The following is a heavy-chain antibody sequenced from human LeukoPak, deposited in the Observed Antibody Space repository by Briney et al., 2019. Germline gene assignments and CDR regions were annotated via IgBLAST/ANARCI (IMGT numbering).Heavy chain of an antibody. Sequence: SETLSLTCAVYGGSFSGYYWSWIRQPPGKGLEWIGEINHSGSTNYNPSLKSRVTISVDTSKNQFSLQLNSVTPEDTAVYYCARGNSYSYHNYYYMDVWGKGTTVTVSS. D-gene: IGHD3-10*01. CDR2: INHSGST. J-gene: IGHJ6*03. CDR3: ARGNSYSYHNYYYMDV. CDR1: GGSFSGYY. V-gene: IGHV4-34*01.